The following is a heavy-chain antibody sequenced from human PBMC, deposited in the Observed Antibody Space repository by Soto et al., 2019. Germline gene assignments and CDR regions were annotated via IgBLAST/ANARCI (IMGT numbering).Heavy chain of an antibody. CDR1: GFTFSSYA. D-gene: IGHD2-15*01. Sequence: GGSLRLSCAASGFTFSSYAMSWVRQAPGKGLEWVSAISGSGGSTYYADSVKGWFTISRDNSKNTLYLQMNSLRAEDTAVYYCAKSGCSGGSCYSSFYYYGMDVWGQGTTVTVSS. J-gene: IGHJ6*02. CDR3: AKSGCSGGSCYSSFYYYGMDV. CDR2: ISGSGGST. V-gene: IGHV3-23*01.